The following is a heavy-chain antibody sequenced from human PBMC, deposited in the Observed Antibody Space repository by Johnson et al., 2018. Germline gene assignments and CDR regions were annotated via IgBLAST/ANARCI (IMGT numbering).Heavy chain of an antibody. J-gene: IGHJ6*03. Sequence: VQLVQSGGGLVQXGGSLRVSCAASGFTFSTYAMSWVRQAPGKGLEWVADISGSGGSTFYADSGKGRFTISRDNSKNTVYVQINSLRAEDTAVYYCAKGSGSAHYYMDVWGKGTTVTVSS. V-gene: IGHV3-23*04. CDR1: GFTFSTYA. CDR2: ISGSGGST. CDR3: AKGSGSAHYYMDV.